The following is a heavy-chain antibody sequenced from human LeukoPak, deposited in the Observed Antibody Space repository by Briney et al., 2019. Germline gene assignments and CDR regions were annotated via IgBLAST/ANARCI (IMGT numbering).Heavy chain of an antibody. D-gene: IGHD6-13*01. J-gene: IGHJ4*02. CDR1: GFTFTSFY. Sequence: PGGSLRLSCVASGFTFTSFYMSWVRQAPGKGLEWVANINLDVSEQYYVDSVKGRFTISRDNAKNSLYLQMNSLWAEDTAVYYCAREVAVGIGAYNFWGQGTLVTVSS. CDR3: AREVAVGIGAYNF. V-gene: IGHV3-7*01. CDR2: INLDVSEQ.